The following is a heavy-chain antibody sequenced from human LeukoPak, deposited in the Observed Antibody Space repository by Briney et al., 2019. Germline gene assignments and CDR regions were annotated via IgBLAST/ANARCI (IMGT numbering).Heavy chain of an antibody. Sequence: PSETLSLTCAVYGGSFSGCYWSWIRQPPGKGLEWIGEINHSGSTNYNPSLKSRVTISVDTSKNQFSLKLSSVTAADTAVYYCAESLSGFAFDIWGQGTMVTVSS. CDR2: INHSGST. CDR3: AESLSGFAFDI. CDR1: GGSFSGCY. V-gene: IGHV4-34*01. D-gene: IGHD3-10*01. J-gene: IGHJ3*02.